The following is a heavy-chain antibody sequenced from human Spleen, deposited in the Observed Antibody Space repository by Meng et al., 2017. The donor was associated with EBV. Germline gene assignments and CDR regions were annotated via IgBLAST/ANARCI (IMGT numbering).Heavy chain of an antibody. J-gene: IGHJ5*02. Sequence: VSPPESGRSTGKPSGPLSLLCVVSGGSNTSNSWWSWLRQPPGKGLEWVGEFYHGGNTNYNPSLKSRGIISVDKSRNQFSLKVDSVTAADTAVYYCARVGGGDYGGAWWFDPWGQGTLVTVSS. V-gene: IGHV4-4*02. CDR2: FYHGGNT. CDR1: GGSNTSNSW. CDR3: ARVGGGDYGGAWWFDP. D-gene: IGHD4-17*01.